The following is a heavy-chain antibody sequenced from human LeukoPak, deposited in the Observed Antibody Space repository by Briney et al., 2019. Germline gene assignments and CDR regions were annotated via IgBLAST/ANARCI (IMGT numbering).Heavy chain of an antibody. D-gene: IGHD6-19*01. J-gene: IGHJ4*02. CDR1: GFSFSSYY. Sequence: GGSLRLSCAASGFSFSSYYMSWVRQAPGQGLVWVSSLFKDGSNTRYADSVKGRFTISRDNAKNTLYLQMNNLRGDDTAVYYCATLTDAVAGAAFDYWGQGTLVTVSS. V-gene: IGHV3-74*01. CDR2: LFKDGSNT. CDR3: ATLTDAVAGAAFDY.